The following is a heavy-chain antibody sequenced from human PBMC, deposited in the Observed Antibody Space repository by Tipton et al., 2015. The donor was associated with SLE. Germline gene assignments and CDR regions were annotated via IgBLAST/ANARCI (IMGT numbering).Heavy chain of an antibody. CDR2: IYYSGST. CDR1: GGSISSYY. CDR3: ARERGERYTSRIDL. V-gene: IGHV4-59*12. J-gene: IGHJ5*02. D-gene: IGHD3-16*01. Sequence: LRLSCTVSGGSISSYYWSWIRQPPGKGLEWIGYIYYSGSTFYNPSLKSRVSISVDRSNNQFSLKLNSVTAADTAVYYCARERGERYTSRIDLWGQGTLVTVSS.